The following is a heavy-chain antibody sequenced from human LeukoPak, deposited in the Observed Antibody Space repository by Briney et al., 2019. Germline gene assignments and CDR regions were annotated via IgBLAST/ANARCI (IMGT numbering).Heavy chain of an antibody. D-gene: IGHD6-13*01. CDR2: ISNSGSST. V-gene: IGHV3-23*01. J-gene: IGHJ4*02. CDR1: GFTFSNYD. Sequence: PGGSLRLSCVASGFTFSNYDMSRVRQAPGKGLEWVSGISNSGSSTDYADSVKGRFTISRDNSENIVYLQMDSLRAEDTAVYYCARSSTWYYFDYWGQGTLVTVSS. CDR3: ARSSTWYYFDY.